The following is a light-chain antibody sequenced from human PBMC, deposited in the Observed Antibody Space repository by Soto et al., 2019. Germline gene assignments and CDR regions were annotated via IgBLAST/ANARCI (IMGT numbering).Light chain of an antibody. CDR3: QQYGSSPPYT. J-gene: IGKJ2*01. V-gene: IGKV3-20*01. Sequence: EIVLTQSPGTLSLSPGERATLSCRASQSVGSNYLAWYQPKPGQAPRLLIYGASSRASGIPDRFSGSGSGTDFTLTISRLEPEDFAVYYGQQYGSSPPYTFGQGNKLEI. CDR2: GAS. CDR1: QSVGSNY.